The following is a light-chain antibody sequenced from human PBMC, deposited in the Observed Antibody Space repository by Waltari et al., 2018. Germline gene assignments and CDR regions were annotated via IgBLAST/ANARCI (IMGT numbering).Light chain of an antibody. CDR2: DAS. CDR1: QSIDNY. CDR3: QQRDSWPLT. Sequence: EIVLTQSPATLSLSPGESAVVSCRASQSIDNYLAWYQQTPGQAPRLLIYDASRRATNIPARFRGSGSGTDFSLIISSLEPEDFAVYYCQQRDSWPLTFGGGTKVEIK. V-gene: IGKV3-11*01. J-gene: IGKJ4*01.